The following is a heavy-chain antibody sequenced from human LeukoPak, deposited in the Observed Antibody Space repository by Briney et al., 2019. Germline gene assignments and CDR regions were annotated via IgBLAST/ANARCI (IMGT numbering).Heavy chain of an antibody. CDR1: GYTFTSYA. V-gene: IGHV7-4-1*02. D-gene: IGHD2-21*02. CDR3: ARGDRVVVTATEYGMDV. Sequence: ASVKVSCKASGYTFTSYAMNWVRQAPGQGLEWMGWINTNTGNPTYAQGFTGRFVFSLDTSVSTAYLQISSLKAEDTAVYYCARGDRVVVTATEYGMDVWGQGTTVTVSS. J-gene: IGHJ6*02. CDR2: INTNTGNP.